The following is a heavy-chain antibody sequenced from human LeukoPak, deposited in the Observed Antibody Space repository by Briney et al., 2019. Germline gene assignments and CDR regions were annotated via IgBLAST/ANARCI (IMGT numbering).Heavy chain of an antibody. Sequence: GGSLRLSCAASGFTFSSYSINWVRQAPGKGLEWVSSISSGSSYIYYADSVKGRFTISRDNAKNSLYLQMNSLRVEDTAVYYCARARAGIQAGFDYWGQGTLVTVSS. CDR2: ISSGSSYI. CDR3: ARARAGIQAGFDY. V-gene: IGHV3-21*01. J-gene: IGHJ4*02. CDR1: GFTFSSYS. D-gene: IGHD1-1*01.